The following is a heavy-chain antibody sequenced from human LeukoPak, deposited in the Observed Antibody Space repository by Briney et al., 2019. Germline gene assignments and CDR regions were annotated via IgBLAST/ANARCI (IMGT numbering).Heavy chain of an antibody. CDR2: ISYDGGNK. Sequence: GGSLRLSCAASGFTFSSYAMYWVRQAPGKGLEWVAVISYDGGNKNYADSVKGRFTISRDNSKNTLYLQMNSLRAEDTAVYYCAKDLVFPRYCSGGSCPNWGQGTLVTVSS. CDR1: GFTFSSYA. CDR3: AKDLVFPRYCSGGSCPN. V-gene: IGHV3-30*04. J-gene: IGHJ4*02. D-gene: IGHD2-15*01.